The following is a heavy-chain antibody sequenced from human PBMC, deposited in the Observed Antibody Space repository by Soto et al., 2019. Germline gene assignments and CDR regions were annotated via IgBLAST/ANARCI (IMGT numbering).Heavy chain of an antibody. J-gene: IGHJ5*02. Sequence: QVQLQESGPGLVKPSQTLSLTCTVSVGSISSGGYYWSWIRQHPGKGLEWIGYIDYSGSTYYNPSLKSRVTMSVGTSKNQFSLKLSSVTAADTAVYYCARAPDCGSGSYQPGNWFDPWGQGTLVTVSS. V-gene: IGHV4-31*03. CDR2: IDYSGST. D-gene: IGHD3-10*01. CDR1: VGSISSGGYY. CDR3: ARAPDCGSGSYQPGNWFDP.